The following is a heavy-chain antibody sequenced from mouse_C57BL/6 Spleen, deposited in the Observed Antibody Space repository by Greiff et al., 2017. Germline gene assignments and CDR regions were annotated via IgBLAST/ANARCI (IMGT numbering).Heavy chain of an antibody. V-gene: IGHV7-3*01. CDR1: GFTFTDYY. J-gene: IGHJ1*03. D-gene: IGHD2-1*01. CDR3: ARYYGNYGYFDV. Sequence: EVQWVESGGGLVQPGGSLSLSCAASGFTFTDYYMSWVRQPPGKALEWLGFIRNKANGYTTEYSASVKGRFTISRDNSQSILYLQMNALRAEDSATYYCARYYGNYGYFDVWGTGTTVTVSS. CDR2: IRNKANGYTT.